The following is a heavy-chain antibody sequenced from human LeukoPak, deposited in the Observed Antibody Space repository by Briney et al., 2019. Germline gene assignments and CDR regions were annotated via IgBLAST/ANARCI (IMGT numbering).Heavy chain of an antibody. V-gene: IGHV4-4*02. CDR3: AREVGGDFDALDY. D-gene: IGHD4-17*01. Sequence: SETLSLTCAVSGGSIRNGNWWSWVRQPPGKGLQWIGEVFHSGTTNYNPSLKSRVTISVDNSKSQLSLTLTSVTAADTAVYCAREVGGDFDALDYWGQGTLVTVSS. J-gene: IGHJ4*02. CDR2: VFHSGTT. CDR1: GGSIRNGNW.